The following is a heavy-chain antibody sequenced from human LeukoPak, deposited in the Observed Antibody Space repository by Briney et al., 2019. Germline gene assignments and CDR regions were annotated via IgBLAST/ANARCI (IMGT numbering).Heavy chain of an antibody. CDR2: IYYSGST. CDR1: GGSIKNYY. J-gene: IGHJ4*02. D-gene: IGHD6-6*01. V-gene: IGHV4-59*08. Sequence: PSETLSLTCTVSGGSIKNYYWSWIRQPPGKGLEWIGYIYYSGSTNYNPSLKSRVTISVDTSKNQLSLKLSSVTAADTAVYYCARGIRSYYYWGQGTLVTVSS. CDR3: ARGIRSYYY.